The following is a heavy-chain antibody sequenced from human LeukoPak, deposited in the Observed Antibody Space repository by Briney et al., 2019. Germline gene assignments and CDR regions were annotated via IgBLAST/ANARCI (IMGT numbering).Heavy chain of an antibody. CDR1: GGSISSSDYT. CDR3: ARLGPDSSGYYAPYYFDY. J-gene: IGHJ4*02. V-gene: IGHV4-39*01. CDR2: IYYSGST. D-gene: IGHD3-22*01. Sequence: SETLSLTCTVSGGSISSSDYTWGWIRQPPGKGLEWIGNIYYSGSTYYNPSLKSRVTISVDTSKNQFSLKLSSVTAADTAVYYCARLGPDSSGYYAPYYFDYWGQGTLVIVSS.